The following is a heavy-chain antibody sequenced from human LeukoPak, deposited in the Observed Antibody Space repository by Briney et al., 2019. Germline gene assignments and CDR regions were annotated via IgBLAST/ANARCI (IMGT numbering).Heavy chain of an antibody. CDR2: ISGDGART. Sequence: GGSLRRSCAASAFPFSTYVMSWVRQAPGVGLEWISSISGDGARTYYTNSVKGRLTISRDNPKNTLFLQVNSLRVEDTAVYYCAKGGLTTPLHYWGQGTLVTVSS. J-gene: IGHJ4*02. CDR3: AKGGLTTPLHY. V-gene: IGHV3-23*01. D-gene: IGHD1-14*01. CDR1: AFPFSTYV.